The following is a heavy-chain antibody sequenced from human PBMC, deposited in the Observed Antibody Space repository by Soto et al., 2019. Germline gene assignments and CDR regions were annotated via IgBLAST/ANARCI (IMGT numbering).Heavy chain of an antibody. CDR3: ARDISSIWFDP. CDR1: GGSISSGDYY. J-gene: IGHJ5*02. Sequence: SDTLSLTCTVSGGSISSGDYYWSWIRQPPGKGLEWIGYIYYSGSTYYNPSLKSRVTISVDTSKNQFSLKLSSVTAADTAVYYCARDISSIWFDPWGQGTLVTVSS. V-gene: IGHV4-30-4*02. CDR2: IYYSGST.